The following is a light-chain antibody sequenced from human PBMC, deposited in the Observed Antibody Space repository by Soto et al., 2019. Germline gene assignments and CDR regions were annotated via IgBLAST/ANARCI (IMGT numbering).Light chain of an antibody. CDR1: SSDVGAYDY. Sequence: QSVLTQPASVSGSPGQSIAISCTGTSSDVGAYDYVSWYQQHPDKAPKLIIYEVSHRPAGVSNRFSASKYVNTATLTISGLQTEDEDDYYCASHTTSNTRVFGTGTKVTVL. V-gene: IGLV2-14*03. J-gene: IGLJ1*01. CDR2: EVS. CDR3: ASHTTSNTRV.